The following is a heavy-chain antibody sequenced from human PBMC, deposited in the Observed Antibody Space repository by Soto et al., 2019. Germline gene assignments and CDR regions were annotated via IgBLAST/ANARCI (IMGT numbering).Heavy chain of an antibody. V-gene: IGHV4-59*01. CDR1: GGSISSYY. CDR3: ARDIPEYCSSTSCPDAFDI. CDR2: IYYSGST. J-gene: IGHJ3*02. D-gene: IGHD2-2*01. Sequence: PSETLSLTCTVSGGSISSYYWSWIRQPPGKGLEWIGYIYYSGSTNYNPSLESRVTISVDTSKNQFSLKLSSVTAADTAVYYCARDIPEYCSSTSCPDAFDIWGQGTMVTVSS.